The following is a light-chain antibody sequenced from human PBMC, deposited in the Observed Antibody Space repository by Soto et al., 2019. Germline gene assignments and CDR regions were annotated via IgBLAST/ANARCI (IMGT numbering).Light chain of an antibody. V-gene: IGKV3-20*01. CDR1: QSVSSTY. CDR3: QHYGSSPTT. Sequence: EIVLTQSPGTPSLSPGERATLSCRASQSVSSTYVGWYQQKPGRAPRLLIFGASSRATGIPDRFSGSGSGTDFTLTISRLEPEDFAVYYCQHYGSSPTTFGQGTKVDIK. J-gene: IGKJ1*01. CDR2: GAS.